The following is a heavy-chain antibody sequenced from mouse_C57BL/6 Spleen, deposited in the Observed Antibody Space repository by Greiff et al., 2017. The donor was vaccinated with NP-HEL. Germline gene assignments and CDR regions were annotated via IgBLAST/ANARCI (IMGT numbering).Heavy chain of an antibody. V-gene: IGHV3-6*01. D-gene: IGHD2-1*01. CDR1: GYSITSGYY. CDR2: ISYDGSN. Sequence: EVQLQQSGPGLVKPSQSLSLTCSVTGYSITSGYYWNWIRQFPGNKLEWMGYISYDGSNNYNPSLKNRISITRDTSKNQFFLKLNSVTTEDTATYYCAGNYGNPAWFAYWGQGTLVTVSA. J-gene: IGHJ3*01. CDR3: AGNYGNPAWFAY.